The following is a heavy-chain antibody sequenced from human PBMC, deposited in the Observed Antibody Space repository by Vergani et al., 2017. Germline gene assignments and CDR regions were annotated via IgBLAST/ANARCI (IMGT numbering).Heavy chain of an antibody. V-gene: IGHV1-24*01. CDR1: GYSLTELT. CDR3: ATAVVGSSSWYYGLDY. D-gene: IGHD6-13*01. J-gene: IGHJ4*02. CDR2: FDPEDGET. Sequence: QVQLVQSGSEVRKPGASVKVSCQVSGYSLTELTIHWVRQAPGKGLEWMGGFDPEDGETIYAQKFQGRVTMTEDTSTDTAYMELSSLRSEDTAVYYCATAVVGSSSWYYGLDYWGQGTLVTVSS.